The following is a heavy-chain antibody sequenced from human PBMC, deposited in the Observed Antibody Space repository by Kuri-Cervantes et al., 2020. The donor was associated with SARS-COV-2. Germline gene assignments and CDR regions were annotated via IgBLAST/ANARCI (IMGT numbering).Heavy chain of an antibody. D-gene: IGHD4-17*01. Sequence: GESLKISCAASGFTFSSYWMSWVRQAPGKGLEWVAFIRYDGSNKYYADSVKGRFTISRDNSKNTLYLQMNSLRAEDTAVYYCAKDSLRRPFYYYYYYMDVRGKGTTVTVSS. CDR2: IRYDGSNK. CDR3: AKDSLRRPFYYYYYYMDV. V-gene: IGHV3-30*02. J-gene: IGHJ6*03. CDR1: GFTFSSYW.